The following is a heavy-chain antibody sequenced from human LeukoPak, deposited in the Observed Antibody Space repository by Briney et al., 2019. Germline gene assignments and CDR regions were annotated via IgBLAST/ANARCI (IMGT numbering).Heavy chain of an antibody. CDR3: ASDLGYCSSTSCYPYAFDI. Sequence: ASVKVSCKASGGTFSSYAISWVRQAPGQGLEWMGGIIPIFGTANYAQKFQGRVTITTDESTSTAYMELSSLRSEDTAVYYCASDLGYCSSTSCYPYAFDIWGQGTMVTVPS. CDR2: IIPIFGTA. V-gene: IGHV1-69*05. CDR1: GGTFSSYA. J-gene: IGHJ3*02. D-gene: IGHD2-2*01.